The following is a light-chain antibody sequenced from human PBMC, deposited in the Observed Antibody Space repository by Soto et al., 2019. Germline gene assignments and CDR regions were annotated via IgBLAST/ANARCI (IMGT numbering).Light chain of an antibody. V-gene: IGKV3-15*01. CDR1: QSVSSN. J-gene: IGKJ4*01. Sequence: EIVMTQSPVTLSVSPGERATLSCRASQSVSSNLAWYQQKAGQAPRLLIYGASTRATGIPARFSGSGSGTEFTLTISSPQSEDFAVYYCQQYNNWPPKTFGGGTKVDIK. CDR3: QQYNNWPPKT. CDR2: GAS.